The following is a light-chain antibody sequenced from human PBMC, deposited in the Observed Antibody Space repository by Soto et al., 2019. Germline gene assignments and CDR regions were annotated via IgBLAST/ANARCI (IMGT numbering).Light chain of an antibody. CDR3: SSYTTSSTRV. CDR2: EVS. V-gene: IGLV2-14*03. J-gene: IGLJ1*01. CDR1: SSDVGAYDF. Sequence: QPALTQPASVSGSPGQSITISCNGTSSDVGAYDFVSWYQQHPDKAPKLMIYEVSNRPSGVSHRFSGSKSVNTATLTISGLQAEDEADYYCSSYTTSSTRVFGTGTKLTVL.